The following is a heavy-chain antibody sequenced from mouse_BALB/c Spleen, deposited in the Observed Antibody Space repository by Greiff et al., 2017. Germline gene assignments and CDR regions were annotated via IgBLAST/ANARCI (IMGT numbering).Heavy chain of an antibody. CDR3: AKDPDYEGFAY. J-gene: IGHJ3*01. Sequence: QVQLQQSGAELMKPGASVKISCKATGYTFSSYWIEWVKQRPGHGLEWIGEILPGSGSTNYNEKFKGKATFTADTSSNTAYMQLSSLTSEDSAVYYCAKDPDYEGFAYWGQGTLVTVSA. CDR2: ILPGSGST. D-gene: IGHD2-4*01. V-gene: IGHV1-9*01. CDR1: GYTFSSYW.